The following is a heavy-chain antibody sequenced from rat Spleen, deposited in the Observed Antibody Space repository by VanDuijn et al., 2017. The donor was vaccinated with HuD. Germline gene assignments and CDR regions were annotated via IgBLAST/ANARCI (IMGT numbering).Heavy chain of an antibody. CDR3: TRDNYWYFDF. CDR2: MKYDGDT. Sequence: QVQLKESGPGLVQPSQTLSLTCTVSGFSLMDYSVHWVRQPPGKGLEWMGRMKYDGDTYYNSALKSRLSISRDTSKSQVFLKMNSLQTEDTAIYYCTRDNYWYFDFWGPGTMVTVSS. J-gene: IGHJ1*01. V-gene: IGHV2S30*01. CDR1: GFSLMDYS.